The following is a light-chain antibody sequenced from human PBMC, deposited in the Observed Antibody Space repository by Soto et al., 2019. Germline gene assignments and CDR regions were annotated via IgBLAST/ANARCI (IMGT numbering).Light chain of an antibody. V-gene: IGKV3-20*01. CDR2: DAS. Sequence: IVLSLALGTLSLSPGDRATLSCRASQSVSSNYLAWYQQKPGQAPRLLIYDASSRATGIPERFSGGGSGTDFTLPISRLEPEDFAVYYCQQFSSYPLTFGGGTKVDIK. CDR3: QQFSSYPLT. J-gene: IGKJ4*01. CDR1: QSVSSNY.